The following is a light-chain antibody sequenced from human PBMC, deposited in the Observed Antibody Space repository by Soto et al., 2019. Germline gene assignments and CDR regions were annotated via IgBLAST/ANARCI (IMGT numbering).Light chain of an antibody. CDR1: QSISIY. V-gene: IGKV1-39*01. J-gene: IGKJ1*01. Sequence: DIHMTQSPPSLSASIGDRVTITCRASQSISIYLNWYQQKPGKAPRLLIYAATNLRSGVPSRFSGSGSGTDFTLTISSLQPEDFATYYCQQSYSTLVTFGQGTKVDIK. CDR2: AAT. CDR3: QQSYSTLVT.